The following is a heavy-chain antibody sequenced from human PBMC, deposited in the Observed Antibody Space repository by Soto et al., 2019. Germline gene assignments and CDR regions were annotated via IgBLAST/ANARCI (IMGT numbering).Heavy chain of an antibody. CDR3: AKDRWNYDYFDF. V-gene: IGHV3-23*01. J-gene: IGHJ4*02. CDR2: ISGSGEST. Sequence: QSGGALGLSCAASGFTISSCAMDWVRQAPGKGLEWVSTISGSGESTYYGDAVKGRFTISRDNSKSTLYLQMNSLRAEDTAVYYCAKDRWNYDYFDFWGQGTLVTVS. D-gene: IGHD1-7*01. CDR1: GFTISSCA.